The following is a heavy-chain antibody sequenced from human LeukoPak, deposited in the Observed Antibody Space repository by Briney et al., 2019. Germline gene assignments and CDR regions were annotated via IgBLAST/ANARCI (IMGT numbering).Heavy chain of an antibody. D-gene: IGHD1-26*01. CDR2: ITNSGNSK. CDR1: EFTFSSYS. V-gene: IGHV3-48*02. Sequence: GGSLRLSCAASEFTFSSYSMNWVRQAPGKGLEWVSYITNSGNSKSYADSVKGRFTISRDNTKNSLYLQMNSLRDEDTAVYCASSGSYRFDYWGQGTLVTVSS. J-gene: IGHJ4*02. CDR3: ASSGSYRFDY.